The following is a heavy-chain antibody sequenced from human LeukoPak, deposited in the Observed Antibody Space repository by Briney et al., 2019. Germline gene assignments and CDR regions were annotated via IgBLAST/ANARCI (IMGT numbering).Heavy chain of an antibody. J-gene: IGHJ4*02. D-gene: IGHD3-10*01. CDR3: AGGPGNTMVRGGNNHLDY. CDR2: IYTSGST. CDR1: GGSISSYY. V-gene: IGHV4-4*07. Sequence: SETLSLTCTVSGGSISSYYRSWIRQPAGKGLEWIGRIYTSGSTNYNPSLKSRVTMSVDTSKNQFSLKLSSVTAADTAVYYCAGGPGNTMVRGGNNHLDYLGQGTLVTVSS.